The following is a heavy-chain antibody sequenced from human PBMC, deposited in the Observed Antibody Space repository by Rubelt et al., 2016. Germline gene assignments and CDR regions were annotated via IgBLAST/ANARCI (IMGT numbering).Heavy chain of an antibody. Sequence: EVQLVESGGGLVQPGGSLRLSCAASGFTFSSYAMSWVRQAPGKGLEWVSAMSGSGGSTYYADSVKGRFSISRDNSKNTLYLQMNSLRAEDTAVYYCAKDGVVAVTAVGPMDVWGQGTTVTVSS. V-gene: IGHV3-23*04. D-gene: IGHD2-21*02. CDR1: GFTFSSYA. J-gene: IGHJ6*02. CDR2: MSGSGGST. CDR3: AKDGVVAVTAVGPMDV.